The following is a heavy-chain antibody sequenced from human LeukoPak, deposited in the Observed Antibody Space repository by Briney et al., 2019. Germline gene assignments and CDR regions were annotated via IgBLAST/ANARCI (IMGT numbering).Heavy chain of an antibody. D-gene: IGHD2-2*01. J-gene: IGHJ4*02. Sequence: EWIGYIYYSGSTNYNPSLKSRVTISVDTSKNQSSLKLSSVTAADTAVYYCAREDNTSCYQSWGQGTLVTVSS. V-gene: IGHV4-59*01. CDR2: IYYSGST. CDR3: AREDNTSCYQS.